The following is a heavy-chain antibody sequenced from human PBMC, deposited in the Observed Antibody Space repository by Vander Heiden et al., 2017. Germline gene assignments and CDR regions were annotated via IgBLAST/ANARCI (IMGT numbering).Heavy chain of an antibody. CDR3: AKDLHCSSPSCSTLENDYGMDI. CDR1: GYTFTRYE. Sequence: QEQLVQSAAEVKKRGASVKDSCRASGYTFTRYEINWVRQATGQGLEWMGRVNPISGGTDYAQQFKGRVTMTRNTSINTVYMELSSLRSEDTAVYFCAKDLHCSSPSCSTLENDYGMDIWGQGTTVTVSS. D-gene: IGHD2-2*02. J-gene: IGHJ6*02. V-gene: IGHV1-8*01. CDR2: VNPISGGT.